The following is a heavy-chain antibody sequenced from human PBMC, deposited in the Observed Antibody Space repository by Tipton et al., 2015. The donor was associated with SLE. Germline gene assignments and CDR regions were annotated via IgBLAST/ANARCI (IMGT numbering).Heavy chain of an antibody. D-gene: IGHD1-26*01. CDR1: GFSFSTYW. Sequence: GSLRLSCVASGFSFSTYWMSWVRQAPGKGLEYVANIKEDGGARFHADSVMGRFTISRDNSKNTLYLQMNSLRAEDTAAYYCEGSGSYSVDYWGQGTLVTVSS. V-gene: IGHV3-7*01. CDR2: IKEDGGAR. J-gene: IGHJ4*02. CDR3: EGSGSYSVDY.